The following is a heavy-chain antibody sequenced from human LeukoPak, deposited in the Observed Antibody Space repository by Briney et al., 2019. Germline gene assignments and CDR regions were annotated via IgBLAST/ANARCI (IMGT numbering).Heavy chain of an antibody. CDR3: ARGYCSSSNCPIDY. J-gene: IGHJ4*02. Sequence: GGSLRLSCAASGFTFSSYSMNWARQAPGKGLEWVSSISSSGSYIRYADSVKGRFTISRDNAKNSLYLQLNSLRAEDMAVYYCARGYCSSSNCPIDYWGQGTLVTVSS. D-gene: IGHD2-2*01. CDR2: ISSSGSYI. CDR1: GFTFSSYS. V-gene: IGHV3-21*01.